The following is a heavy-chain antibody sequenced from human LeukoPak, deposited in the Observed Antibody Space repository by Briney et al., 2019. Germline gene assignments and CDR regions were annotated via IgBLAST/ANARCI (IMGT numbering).Heavy chain of an antibody. CDR3: ARPLHVAVLRYFDWFFDY. J-gene: IGHJ4*02. Sequence: ASVKVSCKASGYTFTGYYMHWVRQAPGQGLEWMGWINPNSGGTNYAQKFQGRVTMTRDTSISTAYMELSRLRSDDTAVYYCARPLHVAVLRYFDWFFDYWGQGTLVTVSS. CDR2: INPNSGGT. V-gene: IGHV1-2*02. CDR1: GYTFTGYY. D-gene: IGHD3-9*01.